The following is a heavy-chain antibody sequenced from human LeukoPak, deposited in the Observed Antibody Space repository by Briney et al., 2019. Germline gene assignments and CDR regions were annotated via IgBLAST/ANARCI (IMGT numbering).Heavy chain of an antibody. J-gene: IGHJ6*03. CDR2: ISSSSSTI. CDR1: GFTFSSYS. CDR3: ARVLTCSGGSCYQYYYYYYYMDV. D-gene: IGHD2-15*01. V-gene: IGHV3-48*01. Sequence: GGSLRLSCAASGFTFSSYSMNWVRQAPGKGLGWVSYISSSSSTIYYADSVKGRFTISRDNAKNSLYLQMNSLRAEDTAVYYRARVLTCSGGSCYQYYYYYYYMDVWGKGTTVTVSS.